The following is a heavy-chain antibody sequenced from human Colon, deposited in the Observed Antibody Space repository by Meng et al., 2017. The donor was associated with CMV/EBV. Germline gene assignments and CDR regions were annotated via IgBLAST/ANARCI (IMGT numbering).Heavy chain of an antibody. V-gene: IGHV7-4-1*02. D-gene: IGHD2-15*01. Sequence: FSRYAINWVRQAPGQGLEWMGWINTNTGTPTNAQGFTGRFVFSLDTSVSTAYLQISSLKAEDTAVYYCARGGSCSGGTCYFSVPFDYWGQGTLVTVSS. CDR2: INTNTGTP. CDR3: ARGGSCSGGTCYFSVPFDY. CDR1: FSRYA. J-gene: IGHJ4*02.